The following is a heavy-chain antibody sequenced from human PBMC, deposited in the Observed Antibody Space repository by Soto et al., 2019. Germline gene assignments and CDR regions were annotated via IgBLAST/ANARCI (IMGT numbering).Heavy chain of an antibody. D-gene: IGHD2-15*01. Sequence: PSETLSLTCTVSGGSVSSGSYYWSWIRQPPGKGLEWIGYIYYSGSTNYNPSLKSRVTISVDTSKNQFSLKLSSVTAADTAVYYCARACSGGSCPDWFDPWGQGTLVTVSS. CDR2: IYYSGST. CDR3: ARACSGGSCPDWFDP. V-gene: IGHV4-61*01. J-gene: IGHJ5*02. CDR1: GGSVSSGSYY.